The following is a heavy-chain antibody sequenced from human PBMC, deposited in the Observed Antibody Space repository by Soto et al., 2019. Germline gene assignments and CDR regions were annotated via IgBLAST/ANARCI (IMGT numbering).Heavy chain of an antibody. J-gene: IGHJ6*01. CDR2: IYPGDFQT. D-gene: IGHD3-16*01. CDR1: GYSFSTYW. CDR3: ARHGLYGSDWDGLDV. Sequence: PVESVTISCKVSGYSFSTYWIVWVPQMPGQGLESMGIIYPGDFQTYISPSLQGQVTISVDKSINTVYLQWTSLKTSDTAMYYCARHGLYGSDWDGLDVWGQGTPVTVSS. V-gene: IGHV5-51*01.